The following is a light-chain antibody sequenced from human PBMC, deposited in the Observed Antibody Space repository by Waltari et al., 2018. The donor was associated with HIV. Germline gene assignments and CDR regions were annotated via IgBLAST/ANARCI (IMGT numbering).Light chain of an antibody. CDR3: QQYNKWPLYT. CDR2: GAS. J-gene: IGKJ2*01. Sequence: EIVMTQSPATLSVSPGERATPSCRASQRVSSNLAWYQQRPGQASRLLIDGASTRATGIPARFSGSGSGTEFTLTISSLQSEDFAVYYCQQYNKWPLYTFGQGTKLEIK. V-gene: IGKV3-15*01. CDR1: QRVSSN.